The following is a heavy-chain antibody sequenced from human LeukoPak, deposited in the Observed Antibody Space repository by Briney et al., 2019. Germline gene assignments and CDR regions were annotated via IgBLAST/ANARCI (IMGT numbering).Heavy chain of an antibody. CDR1: GYTLTELS. V-gene: IGHV1-24*01. Sequence: ASVKVSCKVSGYTLTELSLHWVRQAPGKGLEWMGGFDPEDGETIYAQKFQGRVTMTEDTSTDTAYMELSSLRSEDTAVYYCVTVRIAAAGNPFDYWGQGTLVTVSS. D-gene: IGHD6-13*01. CDR3: VTVRIAAAGNPFDY. CDR2: FDPEDGET. J-gene: IGHJ4*02.